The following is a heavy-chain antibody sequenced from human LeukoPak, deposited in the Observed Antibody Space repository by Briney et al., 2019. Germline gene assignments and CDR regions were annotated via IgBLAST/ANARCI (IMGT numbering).Heavy chain of an antibody. CDR3: AASYCSGGSCFSINWFDP. J-gene: IGHJ5*02. V-gene: IGHV3-53*05. Sequence: GGSLRLSCAASGFTVSSNYMSWVRQAPGKGLEWVSVIYSGGSTYYADSVKGRFTISRDNSKNTLYLQMNSLRAEDTAVYYCAASYCSGGSCFSINWFDPWGQGTLVTVSS. D-gene: IGHD2-15*01. CDR2: IYSGGST. CDR1: GFTVSSNY.